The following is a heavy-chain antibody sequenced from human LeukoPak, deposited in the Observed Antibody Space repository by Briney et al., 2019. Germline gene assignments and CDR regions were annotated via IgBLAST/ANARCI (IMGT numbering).Heavy chain of an antibody. D-gene: IGHD1-26*01. CDR1: GYTFTGYY. V-gene: IGHV1-2*02. CDR3: ARGRRILVGDVNAGDFFDF. J-gene: IGHJ4*02. Sequence: ASVKVSCKASGYTFTGYYIHWVRQAPGQGLEWMGWINPNSGGTNYARKFQGRVTMTRDTSISTAYMELSRLKSDDTAVFYCARGRRILVGDVNAGDFFDFWGQGTLVTVSS. CDR2: INPNSGGT.